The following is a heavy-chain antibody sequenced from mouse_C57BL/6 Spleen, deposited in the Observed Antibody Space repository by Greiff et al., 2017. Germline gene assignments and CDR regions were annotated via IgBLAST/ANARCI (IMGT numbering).Heavy chain of an antibody. Sequence: QLQQSGPELVKPGASVKISCKASGYSFTDYNMNWVKQSNGKSLEWIGVINPNYGTTSYNQKFKGKATLTVDQSSSTAYMQLNSLTSEDSAVYYCARGDLLNWDGNFDYWGQGTTRTVSS. D-gene: IGHD4-1*01. CDR3: ARGDLLNWDGNFDY. J-gene: IGHJ2*01. CDR2: INPNYGTT. V-gene: IGHV1-39*01. CDR1: GYSFTDYN.